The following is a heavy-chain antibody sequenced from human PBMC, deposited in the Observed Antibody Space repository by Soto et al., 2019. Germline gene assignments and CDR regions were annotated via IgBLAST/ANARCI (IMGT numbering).Heavy chain of an antibody. CDR1: GFTFSNAW. CDR2: IKSKTDGGTT. V-gene: IGHV3-15*07. CDR3: TTDGGMPVEIVGATTRYYYYYYGMDV. Sequence: GGSLRLSCAASGFTFSNAWMNWVRQAPGKGLEWVGRIKSKTDGGTTDYAAPVKGRFTISRDDSKNTLYLQMKSLKTEDKAVYYCTTDGGMPVEIVGATTRYYYYYYGMDVWGQGTTVTVSS. D-gene: IGHD1-26*01. J-gene: IGHJ6*02.